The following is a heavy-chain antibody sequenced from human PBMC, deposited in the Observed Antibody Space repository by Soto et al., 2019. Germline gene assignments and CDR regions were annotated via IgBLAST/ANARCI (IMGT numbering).Heavy chain of an antibody. CDR2: ISYDGSNK. D-gene: IGHD3-10*01. J-gene: IGHJ4*02. Sequence: GSLRLSCAASGFTFSSYGMHWVRQAPGKGLEWVAVISYDGSNKYYADSVKGRFTISRDNSKNTLYLQMNSLRAEDTAVYYCARDESPYYFSSFTPDYWGQGTPVTVSS. CDR3: ARDESPYYFSSFTPDY. CDR1: GFTFSSYG. V-gene: IGHV3-30*03.